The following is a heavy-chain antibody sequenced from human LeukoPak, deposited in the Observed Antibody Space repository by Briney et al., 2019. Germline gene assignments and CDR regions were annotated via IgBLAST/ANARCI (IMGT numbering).Heavy chain of an antibody. V-gene: IGHV1-8*03. CDR2: MNPNSGNT. CDR1: GYTFTSYD. CDR3: ARAKLGYYDSSGYYYYMDV. Sequence: ASVKVSCKASGYTFTSYDINWVRQATGQGLEWMGWMNPNSGNTGYAQKFQGRVTITRNTSISTAYMELSSLRSEDTAVYYCARAKLGYYDSSGYYYYMDVWGKGTTVTVSS. J-gene: IGHJ6*03. D-gene: IGHD3-22*01.